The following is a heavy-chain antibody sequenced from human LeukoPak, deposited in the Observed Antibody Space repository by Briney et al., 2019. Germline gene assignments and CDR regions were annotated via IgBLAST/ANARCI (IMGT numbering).Heavy chain of an antibody. Sequence: QPGGSLRLSCAASGFTFRSYWMHWVRQAPGKGLVWVSRINSDGSSTNYADSVKGRFTISRDNAKNTLYLQMNSLRAEDTAVYYCARAPYYDFWSGYPLDYWGQGTLVTVSS. CDR1: GFTFRSYW. V-gene: IGHV3-74*01. CDR2: INSDGSST. D-gene: IGHD3-3*01. CDR3: ARAPYYDFWSGYPLDY. J-gene: IGHJ4*02.